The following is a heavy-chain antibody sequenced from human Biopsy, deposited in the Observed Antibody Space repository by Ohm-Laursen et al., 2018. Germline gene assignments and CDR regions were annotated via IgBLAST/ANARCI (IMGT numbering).Heavy chain of an antibody. CDR3: AIDGNDFLTDYLKIDQ. D-gene: IGHD3-9*01. CDR2: INPKSGGT. J-gene: IGHJ4*02. V-gene: IGHV1-2*02. Sequence: SVKVSCKVSGYTFTGYYFHWVRQAPGQGLEWMGWINPKSGGTHYLEKFRGRVTMTRDTSISTAYMEVSSLRSDDTAVYYCAIDGNDFLTDYLKIDQWGQGTLVTVSS. CDR1: GYTFTGYY.